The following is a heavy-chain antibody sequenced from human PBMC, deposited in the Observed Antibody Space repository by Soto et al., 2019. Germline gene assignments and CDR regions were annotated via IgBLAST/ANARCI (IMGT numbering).Heavy chain of an antibody. V-gene: IGHV4-31*03. CDR3: ARESLRSTNWFDP. CDR2: IYYSGST. Sequence: TLSLTCTVSGGSISSGGYYWSWIRQHPGKGLEWIGYIYYSGSTYYNPSLKSRVTISVDTSKNQFSLKLSSVTAADTAMYYCARESLRSTNWFDPWGQGTLVTVSS. J-gene: IGHJ5*02. CDR1: GGSISSGGYY.